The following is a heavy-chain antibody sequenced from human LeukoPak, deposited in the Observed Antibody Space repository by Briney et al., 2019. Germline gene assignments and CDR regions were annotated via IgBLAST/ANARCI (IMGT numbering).Heavy chain of an antibody. J-gene: IGHJ4*02. CDR1: GGSISSSSYY. D-gene: IGHD3-3*01. CDR3: ARHVMDRITIFGVVIRGDFDY. Sequence: SETLSLTCTVSGGSISSSSYYWGWTRQPPGKGLEWIGSIYYSGSTYYNPSLKSRVTISVDTSKNQFSLKLSSVTAADTAVYYCARHVMDRITIFGVVIRGDFDYWGQGTLVTVSS. CDR2: IYYSGST. V-gene: IGHV4-39*01.